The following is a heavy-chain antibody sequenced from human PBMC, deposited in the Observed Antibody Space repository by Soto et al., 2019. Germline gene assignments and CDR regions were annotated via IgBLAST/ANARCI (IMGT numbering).Heavy chain of an antibody. D-gene: IGHD2-21*02. V-gene: IGHV4-61*01. CDR1: GGSVSSGSDY. Sequence: QVQLQESGPGLVKPSETLSLTCTVSGGSVSSGSDYWSWIRRPPGKGLEWIGFIYYIGSTNYNPSLKSRVTISLDTSKNQFSLKLSSVTAADTAVYYCARGDRSRGNAEIDYWGQGTLVTVSS. CDR3: ARGDRSRGNAEIDY. J-gene: IGHJ4*02. CDR2: IYYIGST.